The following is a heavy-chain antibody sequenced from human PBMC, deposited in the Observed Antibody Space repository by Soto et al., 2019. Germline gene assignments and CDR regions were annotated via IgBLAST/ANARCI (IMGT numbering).Heavy chain of an antibody. J-gene: IGHJ3*02. CDR2: IYYSGST. CDR3: ARHTAASVLPALGAFDI. CDR1: GDSISSSPFY. Sequence: QLQMQESGPGLVKPSETLSLTCAVSGDSISSSPFYWGWIRQPPGKGLEWIGSIYYSGSTYQNPSLKSRVTMSADSSKNQFSLKLSSVTAADTAVYYCARHTAASVLPALGAFDIWGQGTMVAVSS. V-gene: IGHV4-39*01. D-gene: IGHD2-2*01.